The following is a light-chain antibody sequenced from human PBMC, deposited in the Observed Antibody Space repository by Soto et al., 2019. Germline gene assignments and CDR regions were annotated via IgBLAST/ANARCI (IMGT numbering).Light chain of an antibody. V-gene: IGKV3-20*01. CDR1: QSVSSSY. J-gene: IGKJ2*01. CDR3: QQYGSSPYT. Sequence: EIVLTQSPCTLSLSPGERATLSCRASQSVSSSYLAWYQQKPGQAPRLLIYGASSRATGIPNRFSGSCSGTDFTLTISRLEPEHFAVYYCQQYGSSPYTFGQGTKLEIK. CDR2: GAS.